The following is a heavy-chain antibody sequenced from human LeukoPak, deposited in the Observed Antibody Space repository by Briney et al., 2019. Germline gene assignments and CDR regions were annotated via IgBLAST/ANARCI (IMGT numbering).Heavy chain of an antibody. V-gene: IGHV4-39*01. Sequence: PSETLSLTCTLSGGSLSSSSYYWGWVRHPPGKGLEWIGSIYYSGSTYYSPSLKSRITISVDTSKNQSSLKMSSVTAADTALYYCTRQYSSGRGDFDYWGQGTLVTVSS. J-gene: IGHJ4*02. CDR1: GGSLSSSSYY. CDR3: TRQYSSGRGDFDY. D-gene: IGHD6-19*01. CDR2: IYYSGST.